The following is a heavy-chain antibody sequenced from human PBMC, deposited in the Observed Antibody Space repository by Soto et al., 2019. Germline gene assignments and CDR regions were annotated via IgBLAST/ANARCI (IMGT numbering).Heavy chain of an antibody. V-gene: IGHV3-48*03. CDR3: ARDDFWSGSNPDYYYGMDV. Sequence: PGGSLILSCAASGFTFSSYEMNWVRQAPGKGLEWVSYISSSGSTIYYADSVKGRFTISRDNAKNSLYLQMNSLRAEDTAVYYCARDDFWSGSNPDYYYGMDVWGQGNTVAVYS. CDR2: ISSSGSTI. D-gene: IGHD3-3*01. CDR1: GFTFSSYE. J-gene: IGHJ6*02.